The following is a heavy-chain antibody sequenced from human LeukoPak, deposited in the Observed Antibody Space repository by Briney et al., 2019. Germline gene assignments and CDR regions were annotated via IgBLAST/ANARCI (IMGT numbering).Heavy chain of an antibody. V-gene: IGHV4-38-2*02. CDR3: AREIPGEDSPPVDY. CDR2: IYHSGST. CDR1: GYSISSGYY. D-gene: IGHD7-27*01. Sequence: SETLSLTCAVSGYSISSGYYWGWIRQPPGKGLEWIGSIYHSGSTYYNPSLKSRVTISVDTSKNQFSLKLSSVTAADTAVYYCAREIPGEDSPPVDYWGQGTLVTVSS. J-gene: IGHJ4*02.